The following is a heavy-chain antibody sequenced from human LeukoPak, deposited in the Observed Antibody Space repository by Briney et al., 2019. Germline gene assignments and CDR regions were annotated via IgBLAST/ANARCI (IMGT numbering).Heavy chain of an antibody. Sequence: GGSLRLSCAASGFTFSSYEMNWVRQAPGKGLEWVSYISSSGSTIYYADSVKGRFTISRDNAKNSLYLQMNSLRAEDTAVYYCARETPPVGGSRDDYDYWGQGTLVTVSS. CDR1: GFTFSSYE. CDR2: ISSSGSTI. J-gene: IGHJ4*02. D-gene: IGHD1-26*01. V-gene: IGHV3-48*03. CDR3: ARETPPVGGSRDDYDY.